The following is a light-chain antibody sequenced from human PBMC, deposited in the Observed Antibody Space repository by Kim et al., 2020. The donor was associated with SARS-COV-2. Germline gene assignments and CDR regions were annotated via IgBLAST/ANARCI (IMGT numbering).Light chain of an antibody. CDR2: DVS. CDR1: SSGGGGYND. J-gene: IGLJ2*01. V-gene: IGLV2-14*04. CDR3: SSYTSSNTLV. Sequence: GLSIHISCTATSSGGGGYNDVSWYQQHPGKAPKLMIYDVSKRPSGVSNRFSGSKSGNTASLTISGLQAEDEADYYCSSYTSSNTLVFGGGTKLTVL.